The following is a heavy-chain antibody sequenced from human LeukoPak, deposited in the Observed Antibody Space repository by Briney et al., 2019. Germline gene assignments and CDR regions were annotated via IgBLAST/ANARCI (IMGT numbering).Heavy chain of an antibody. D-gene: IGHD4-17*01. V-gene: IGHV5-51*01. CDR3: ARLFGDPLHYYYYYGMDV. CDR1: GYSFISFW. Sequence: GESLKISCKGSGYSFISFWIGWVRQMPGKGLEWMAIIYPGDSDTRYSPSFQGQVTISADKSISTAYLHWNTLQASDTAMYYCARLFGDPLHYYYYYGMDVWGQGTTVTVSS. J-gene: IGHJ6*02. CDR2: IYPGDSDT.